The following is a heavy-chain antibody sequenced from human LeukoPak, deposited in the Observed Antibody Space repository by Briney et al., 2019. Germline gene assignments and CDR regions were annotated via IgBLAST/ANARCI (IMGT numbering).Heavy chain of an antibody. CDR2: IYWDDDK. D-gene: IGHD6-19*01. V-gene: IGHV2-5*02. CDR1: GFSLSTTGVG. Sequence: SGPTLVKPTQTLTMTCTFSGFSLSTTGVGVGWIRQPPGKALEWLSLIYWDDDKRYTPSLNSRLTITKDIYNNQVVFTITKIDPVDTATYYCARRVNTGYSSGWYSWFDPWGQGTLVTVSS. CDR3: ARRVNTGYSSGWYSWFDP. J-gene: IGHJ5*02.